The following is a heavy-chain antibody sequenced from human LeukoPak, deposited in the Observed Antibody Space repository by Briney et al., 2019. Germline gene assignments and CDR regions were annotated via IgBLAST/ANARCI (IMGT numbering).Heavy chain of an antibody. D-gene: IGHD3-22*01. J-gene: IGHJ4*02. CDR2: ISYDGNDQ. Sequence: PGGPLRLSCAASGVTFSNYGMHWVRQAPGKGLEWVAFISYDGNDQYYADSVKGRFTISRDNSKNTLYLQTNSLRPEDTAVYYCAKTVNFYDSRRLDYWGQGALVTVSS. CDR3: AKTVNFYDSRRLDY. CDR1: GVTFSNYG. V-gene: IGHV3-30*18.